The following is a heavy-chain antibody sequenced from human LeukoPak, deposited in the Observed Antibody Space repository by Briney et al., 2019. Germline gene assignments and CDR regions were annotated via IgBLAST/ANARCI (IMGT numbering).Heavy chain of an antibody. CDR1: GGSISSSSYY. CDR3: ARATEGYYGSGSYYKGANWFDP. Sequence: PSETLSLTCTVSGGSISSSSYYWGWIRQPPGKGLEWIGSIYYSGSTYYNPSLKSRVTISVDTSKNHFSLKLSSVTAADTAVYYCARATEGYYGSGSYYKGANWFDPWGQGTLVTVSS. V-gene: IGHV4-39*07. CDR2: IYYSGST. D-gene: IGHD3-10*01. J-gene: IGHJ5*02.